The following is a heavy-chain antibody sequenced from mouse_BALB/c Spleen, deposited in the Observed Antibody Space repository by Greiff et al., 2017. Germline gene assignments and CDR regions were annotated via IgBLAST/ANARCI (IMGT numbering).Heavy chain of an antibody. CDR2: ISDGGSYT. D-gene: IGHD1-1*01. CDR1: GFTFSDYY. Sequence: EVKVVESGGGLVKPGGSLKLSCAASGFTFSDYYMYWVRQTPEKRLEWVATISDGGSYTYYPDSVKGRFTISRDNAKNNLYLQMSSLKSEDTAMYYCARSGDYGSRNYFDYWGQGTTLTVSS. J-gene: IGHJ2*01. V-gene: IGHV5-4*02. CDR3: ARSGDYGSRNYFDY.